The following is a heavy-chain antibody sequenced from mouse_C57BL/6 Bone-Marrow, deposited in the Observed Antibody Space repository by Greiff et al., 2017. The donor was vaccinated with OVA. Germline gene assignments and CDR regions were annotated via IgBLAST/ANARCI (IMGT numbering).Heavy chain of an antibody. J-gene: IGHJ2*01. CDR2: IYPGSGNT. CDR3: ARGRLRHYFDY. V-gene: IGHV1-76*01. CDR1: GYTFTDYY. Sequence: QVQLKESGAELVRPGASVKLSCKASGYTFTDYYINWVKQRPGQGLEWIARIYPGSGNTYYNEKFKGKATLTAEKSSSTAYMQLSSLTSEDSAVYFCARGRLRHYFDYWGQGTTLTVSS. D-gene: IGHD2-2*01.